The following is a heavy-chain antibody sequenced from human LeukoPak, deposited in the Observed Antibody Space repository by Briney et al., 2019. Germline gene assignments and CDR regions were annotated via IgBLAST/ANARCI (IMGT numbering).Heavy chain of an antibody. CDR1: GGSISSYY. CDR3: ARGLGVEGWYLTFDY. Sequence: SETLSLTCTVSGGSISSYYWSWIRQPAGKGLEWIGRIYTSGSTNYNPSLKSRVTMSVDTSKNQFSLKLSSVTAADTAVYYCARGLGVEGWYLTFDYWGQGTLVTVPS. V-gene: IGHV4-4*07. D-gene: IGHD6-19*01. CDR2: IYTSGST. J-gene: IGHJ4*02.